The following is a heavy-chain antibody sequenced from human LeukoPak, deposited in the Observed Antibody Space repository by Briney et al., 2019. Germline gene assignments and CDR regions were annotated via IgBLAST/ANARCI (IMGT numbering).Heavy chain of an antibody. J-gene: IGHJ4*02. CDR2: IKQDGSEK. CDR1: GFTFSSYW. CDR3: ARGNYKDSSGHSDY. Sequence: GGSLRLSCAASGFTFSSYWMSWVRQAPGKGLEWVANIKQDGSEKYYVDSVKGRFTISRDNAKNSLYLQMNSLRAEDTAVYYCARGNYKDSSGHSDYWGQGTLVTVSS. V-gene: IGHV3-7*01. D-gene: IGHD3-22*01.